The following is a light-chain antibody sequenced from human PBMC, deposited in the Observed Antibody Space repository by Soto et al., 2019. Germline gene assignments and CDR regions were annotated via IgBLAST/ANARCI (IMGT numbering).Light chain of an antibody. CDR1: QSVSTN. CDR3: QQYDNWSPIT. Sequence: EIVMTQSPGTLSVSPGERATLSCRASQSVSTNLAWYQQKPGQAPRLLIYGASTRATGIPARFSGSGSGTEFTLTISSLQSEYVAVYYCQQYDNWSPITFGGGTKVEIK. V-gene: IGKV3-15*01. CDR2: GAS. J-gene: IGKJ4*01.